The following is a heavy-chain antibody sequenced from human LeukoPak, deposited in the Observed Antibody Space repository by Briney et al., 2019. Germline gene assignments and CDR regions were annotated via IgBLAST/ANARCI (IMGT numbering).Heavy chain of an antibody. CDR1: GYTFTSYD. V-gene: IGHV1-8*03. Sequence: GASVKVSCKASGYTFTSYDINWVRQATGQGLEWMGWMNPNSGNTGYAQKFQGRVTITRDTSASTAYMELSSLRSEDTAVYYCARDSSSSWYTAYYFDYWGQGTLVTVSS. D-gene: IGHD6-13*01. J-gene: IGHJ4*02. CDR3: ARDSSSSWYTAYYFDY. CDR2: MNPNSGNT.